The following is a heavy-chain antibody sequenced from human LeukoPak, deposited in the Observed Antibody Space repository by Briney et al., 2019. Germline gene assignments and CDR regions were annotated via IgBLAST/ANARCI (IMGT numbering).Heavy chain of an antibody. V-gene: IGHV3-33*01. CDR3: ARSPIAARPLDY. CDR1: GFTFSSYG. D-gene: IGHD6-6*01. Sequence: GGSLRLSCAASGFTFSSYGMHWVRQAPGKGLEWVAVIWYDGSNKYYADSVKGRLTISRDNSKNTLYLQMNSLRAEDTAVYYCARSPIAARPLDYWGQGTLVTVSS. CDR2: IWYDGSNK. J-gene: IGHJ4*02.